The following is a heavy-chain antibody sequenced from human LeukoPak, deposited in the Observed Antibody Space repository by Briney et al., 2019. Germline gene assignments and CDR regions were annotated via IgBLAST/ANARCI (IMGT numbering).Heavy chain of an antibody. J-gene: IGHJ4*02. CDR3: ARAGDTSGYHLDY. CDR2: ISGISTYI. Sequence: EGSLRLSCAASGFTFSSYSMNWVRQAPGKGLEWVSSISGISTYIYYADSVKGRFTISRDNAKNSVSLEMISLRAEDTALYYCARAGDTSGYHLDYWGQGTLVTVSS. D-gene: IGHD3-22*01. CDR1: GFTFSSYS. V-gene: IGHV3-21*01.